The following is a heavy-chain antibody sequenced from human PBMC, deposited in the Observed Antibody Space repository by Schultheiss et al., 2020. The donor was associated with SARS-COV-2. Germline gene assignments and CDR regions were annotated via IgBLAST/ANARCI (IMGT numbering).Heavy chain of an antibody. CDR2: INPIFGTA. CDR1: GYTFTGYY. Sequence: SVKVSCKASGYTFTGYYMHWVRQAPGQGLEWMGWINPIFGTANYAQKFQGRVTITADESTSTAYMELSSLRSEDTAVYYCAGDRYDFWSGYVSYWYFDLWGRGTLVTVSS. V-gene: IGHV1-69*13. D-gene: IGHD3-3*01. J-gene: IGHJ2*01. CDR3: AGDRYDFWSGYVSYWYFDL.